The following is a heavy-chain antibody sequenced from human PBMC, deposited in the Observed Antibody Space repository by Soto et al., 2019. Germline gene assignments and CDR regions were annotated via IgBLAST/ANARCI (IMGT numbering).Heavy chain of an antibody. D-gene: IGHD5-18*01. CDR3: ARGYGSSPNMELRFGMDV. CDR1: GYILTGYS. V-gene: IGHV1-2*02. J-gene: IGHJ6*02. CDR2: IDPNSGAT. Sequence: QAYLVQSGAEVRRPGASVKVSCTAFGYILTGYSLHWVRQAPGQGLEWLGWIDPNSGATNSAEKFHGRVSMTRDTSISAAYLELSSLRSDDTAIYYCARGYGSSPNMELRFGMDVWGQGTTISVSS.